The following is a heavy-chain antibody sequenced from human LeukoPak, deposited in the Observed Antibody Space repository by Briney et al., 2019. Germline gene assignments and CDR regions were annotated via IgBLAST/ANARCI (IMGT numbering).Heavy chain of an antibody. J-gene: IGHJ2*01. CDR2: IYHSGST. CDR1: GYSISSGYY. D-gene: IGHD4/OR15-4a*01. CDR3: ARDISKVHWYFDL. V-gene: IGHV4-38-2*02. Sequence: SETLSLTCTVSGYSISSGYYWGWIRQPPGKGLEWIGSIYHSGSTYYNPSLKSRVTISVDTSKNQFSLKLSSVTAADTAVYYCARDISKVHWYFDLWGRGTLVTVSS.